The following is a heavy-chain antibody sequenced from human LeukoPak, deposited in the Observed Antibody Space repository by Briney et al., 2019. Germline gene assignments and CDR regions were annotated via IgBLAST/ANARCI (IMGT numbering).Heavy chain of an antibody. Sequence: PSETLSLTCTVSGGSISSYYWSWVRQAPGKGLEWVSVIYSGGSTYYADFVKGRFTVSRDNSKNTLYLQMNSLRAEDTAVYYCAGPVTAISSWGQGTLVTVSS. CDR2: IYSGGST. D-gene: IGHD2-21*02. J-gene: IGHJ5*02. CDR3: AGPVTAISS. CDR1: GGSISSYY. V-gene: IGHV3-53*01.